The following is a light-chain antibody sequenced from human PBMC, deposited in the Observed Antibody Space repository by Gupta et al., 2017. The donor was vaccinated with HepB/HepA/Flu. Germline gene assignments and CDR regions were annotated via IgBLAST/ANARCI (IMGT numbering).Light chain of an antibody. CDR2: DVT. Sequence: QSALTQPASVSGSPGQSITISCTGTNSDVGAYNYVSWYQQHPGKVPKLMIYDVTYRPSGVSSRFSGSKSGNTASLTISGLQAEDEGDYFCKSYAGCNIWVFGGGTKLTVL. V-gene: IGLV2-14*01. CDR1: NSDVGAYNY. CDR3: KSYAGCNIWV. J-gene: IGLJ3*02.